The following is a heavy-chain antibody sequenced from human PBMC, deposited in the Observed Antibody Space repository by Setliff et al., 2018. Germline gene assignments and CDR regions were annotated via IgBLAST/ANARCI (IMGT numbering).Heavy chain of an antibody. CDR1: GYAFRNYA. J-gene: IGHJ4*02. CDR3: ARAPSVELVAIRTNSWFTY. D-gene: IGHD2-8*01. Sequence: ASVKVSCKASGYAFRNYAFAWVRQAPGQGLEWVGWISVYNGDTNYAQKFQGRVTLTTDTSTSTAYMELRSLTSDDSAFYYCARAPSVELVAIRTNSWFTYWGQGTLVTVSS. CDR2: ISVYNGDT. V-gene: IGHV1-18*01.